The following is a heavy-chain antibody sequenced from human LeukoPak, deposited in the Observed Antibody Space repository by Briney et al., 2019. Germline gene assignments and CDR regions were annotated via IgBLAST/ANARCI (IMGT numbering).Heavy chain of an antibody. CDR2: IIPIFGTA. Sequence: SVKVSCKASGYTFTSFGISWVRQAPGQGLEWMGGIIPIFGTANYAQKFQGRVTITADKSTSTAYMELSSLRSEDTAVYYCARVADPGYDFWSGYYTEPYYFDYWGQGTLVTVSS. CDR3: ARVADPGYDFWSGYYTEPYYFDY. CDR1: GYTFTSFG. J-gene: IGHJ4*02. D-gene: IGHD3-3*01. V-gene: IGHV1-69*06.